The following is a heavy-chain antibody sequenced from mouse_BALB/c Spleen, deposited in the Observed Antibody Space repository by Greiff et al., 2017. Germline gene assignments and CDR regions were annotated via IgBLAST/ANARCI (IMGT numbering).Heavy chain of an antibody. V-gene: IGHV3-2*02. CDR3: ARSGTMDD. Sequence: EVQLQQSGPGLVKPSQSLSLTCTVTGYSITSDYAWNWIRQFPGNKLEWMGYISYSGSTSYNPSLKSRISITRDTSKNQFFLQLNSVTTEDTATYYCARSGTMDDWGQGTSVTGAS. CDR1: GYSITSDYA. D-gene: IGHD3-1*01. CDR2: ISYSGST. J-gene: IGHJ4*01.